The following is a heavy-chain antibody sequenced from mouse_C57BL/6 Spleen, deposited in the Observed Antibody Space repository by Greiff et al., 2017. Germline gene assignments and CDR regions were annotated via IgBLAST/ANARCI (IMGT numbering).Heavy chain of an antibody. CDR2: INPSNGGT. Sequence: QVQLQQSGTELVKPGASVTLSCKASGYTFTSYWMHWVQQSPGQGLEWLGYINPSNGGTNYNERFKSKATQTVDKSSSQAYMQLSSLTSEDSAVYYCAKGSYRYWGQGTSVTVSS. CDR1: GYTFTSYW. CDR3: AKGSYRY. D-gene: IGHD3-2*02. V-gene: IGHV1-53*01. J-gene: IGHJ4*01.